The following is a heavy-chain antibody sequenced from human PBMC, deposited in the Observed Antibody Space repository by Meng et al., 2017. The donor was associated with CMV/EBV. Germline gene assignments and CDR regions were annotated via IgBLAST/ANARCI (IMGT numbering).Heavy chain of an antibody. D-gene: IGHD2-15*01. CDR2: IIPIFGTA. J-gene: IGHJ4*02. CDR1: GGTFSSYA. Sequence: QVLRVQFGAAVSKPGSSLKVSSKASGGTFSSYAISWVRQAPGQGLEWMGGIIPIFGTANYAQKFQGRVTITADESTSTAYMELSSLRSEDTAVYYCAKNQPSRGWSHEDYWGQGTLVTVSS. CDR3: AKNQPSRGWSHEDY. V-gene: IGHV1-69*12.